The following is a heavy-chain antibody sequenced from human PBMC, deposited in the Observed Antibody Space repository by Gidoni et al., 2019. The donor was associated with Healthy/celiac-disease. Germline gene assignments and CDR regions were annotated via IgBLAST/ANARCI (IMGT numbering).Heavy chain of an antibody. D-gene: IGHD6-6*01. V-gene: IGHV3-48*01. J-gene: IGHJ5*02. CDR3: ARDPSSAPS. Sequence: EVQLVESGGGLVQPGVSLRLSCAASGFTFSSYSMNWVRQAPGKGLEWVSYISSSSSTIYDADSVKGRFTISRDNAKNSLYLQMNSLRAEDTAVYYCARDPSSAPSWGQGTLVTVSS. CDR1: GFTFSSYS. CDR2: ISSSSSTI.